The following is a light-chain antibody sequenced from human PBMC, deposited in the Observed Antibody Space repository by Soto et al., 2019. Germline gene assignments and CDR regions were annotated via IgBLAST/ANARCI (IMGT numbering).Light chain of an antibody. Sequence: DIQMTQSPSTLSASVGDRVTITCRASQSISSWLAWYQQKPGKAPKLLIYDACSLESGVPSRFSGSGSGTEFTLAISSLQPDDFATYYCQQHNSYSPLTFGGGTKVEIK. CDR3: QQHNSYSPLT. J-gene: IGKJ4*01. CDR1: QSISSW. V-gene: IGKV1-5*01. CDR2: DAC.